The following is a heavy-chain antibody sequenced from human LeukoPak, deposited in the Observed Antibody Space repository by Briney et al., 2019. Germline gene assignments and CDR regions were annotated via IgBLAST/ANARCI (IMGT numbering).Heavy chain of an antibody. CDR1: GFTFSSYS. D-gene: IGHD1-1*01. Sequence: GGSLGLSCAASGFTFSSYSMNWVRQAPGKGLEWVSAISGSGGSTYYAKSVKGRCTISRDNSKKTLFLQMNSLRAEDTAVYYCAKGSNNYPDNFDYWGQGTLVTVSS. CDR2: ISGSGGST. V-gene: IGHV3-23*01. CDR3: AKGSNNYPDNFDY. J-gene: IGHJ4*02.